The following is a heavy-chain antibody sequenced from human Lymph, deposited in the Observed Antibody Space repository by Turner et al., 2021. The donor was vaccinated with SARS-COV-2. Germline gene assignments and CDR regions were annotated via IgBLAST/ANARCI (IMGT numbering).Heavy chain of an antibody. CDR1: GFTFSTYA. J-gene: IGHJ6*02. CDR3: ARYASGGYFYYGMDV. Sequence: QVQLVDSGGGVLQPRRSLRLSCLASGFTFSTYAIYWVRQAPGKGLGGVAVISYDGRNKYYADAVKGRFTISRDNSKNTLYLQMNSLRAEDTAVYYCARYASGGYFYYGMDVWGQGTTVTVSS. D-gene: IGHD3-10*01. V-gene: IGHV3-30*04. CDR2: ISYDGRNK.